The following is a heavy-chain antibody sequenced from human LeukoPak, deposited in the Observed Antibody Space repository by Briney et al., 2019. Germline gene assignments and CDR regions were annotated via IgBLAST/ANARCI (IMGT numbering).Heavy chain of an antibody. J-gene: IGHJ4*02. CDR1: GGSISSSSYY. CDR2: IYYSGST. D-gene: IGHD2-21*01. CDR3: ARDRARIPDY. V-gene: IGHV4-39*07. Sequence: SETLSLTCTVSGGSISSSSYYWGWIRQPPGKGLEWIGSIYYSGSTYYNPSLKSRVTISVDTSKNQFSLKLSSVTAADTAVYYCARDRARIPDYWGQGTLVTVSS.